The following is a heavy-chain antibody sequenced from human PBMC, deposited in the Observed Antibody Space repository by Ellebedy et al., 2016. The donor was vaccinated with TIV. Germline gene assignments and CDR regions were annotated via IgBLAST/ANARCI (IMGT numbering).Heavy chain of an antibody. CDR2: IDYSGST. J-gene: IGHJ4*02. D-gene: IGHD4-17*01. Sequence: MPGGSLRLSCTVSGASVSSYYWSWIRQPPGEALEWIGNIDYSGSTNYNPSLKSRVIISLDMSKNQFSLNLNSVTAADTAMYYCARSYGDIDYWGQGTLVTVSS. CDR3: ARSYGDIDY. V-gene: IGHV4-59*02. CDR1: GASVSSYY.